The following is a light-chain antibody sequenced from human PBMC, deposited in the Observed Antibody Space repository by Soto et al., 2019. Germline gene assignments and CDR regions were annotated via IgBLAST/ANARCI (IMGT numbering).Light chain of an antibody. J-gene: IGLJ1*01. Sequence: QSALTQPPSASGSPGQSVTISCTGVSSDVGGYDYVLWYQQYPDKAPKLIIFEVNKRPSGVPDRFSGSKSGNTASLTVSGLQAEDEAVYYCASYAGNSRYVFGTGTKVTVL. CDR2: EVN. V-gene: IGLV2-8*01. CDR1: SSDVGGYDY. CDR3: ASYAGNSRYV.